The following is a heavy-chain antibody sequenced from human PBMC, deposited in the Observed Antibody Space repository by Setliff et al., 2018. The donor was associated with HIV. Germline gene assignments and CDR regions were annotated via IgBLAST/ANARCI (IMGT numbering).Heavy chain of an antibody. CDR2: ISPSGTT. V-gene: IGHV4-61*05. CDR3: ARAGSMVRGVIISAIDI. J-gene: IGHJ3*02. D-gene: IGHD3-10*01. CDR1: GGSISTNSYY. Sequence: PSETLSLTCTVSGGSISTNSYYWSWVRQPPGKGLEWIGYISPSGTTNYNPSLKSRVTMSVDTSKNQFSLKLSSVTAADTAVYYCARAGSMVRGVIISAIDIWGQGTMVTVSS.